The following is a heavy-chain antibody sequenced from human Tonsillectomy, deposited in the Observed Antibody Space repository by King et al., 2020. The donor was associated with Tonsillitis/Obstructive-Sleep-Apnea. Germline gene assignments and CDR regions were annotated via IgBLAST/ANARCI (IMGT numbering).Heavy chain of an antibody. V-gene: IGHV3-21*01. CDR3: ARDNHGYDD. CDR2: ISSYI. J-gene: IGHJ4*02. Sequence: VQLVESGGGLVKPGGYLRLSCAASGFTFSSYSMNWVRQAPGKGLEWVSSISSYIYYADSVKGRFTISRDNAKNSMYLQMNSLRAEDTAVYYCARDNHGYDDWGQGTLVTVSS. D-gene: IGHD3-3*01. CDR1: GFTFSSYS.